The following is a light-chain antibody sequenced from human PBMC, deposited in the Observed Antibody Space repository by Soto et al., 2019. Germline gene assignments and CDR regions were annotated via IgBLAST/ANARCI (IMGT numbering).Light chain of an antibody. Sequence: EIVMTQSSATLSVSPGERATLSCRASQSVRRNLAWYQQKPGQAPRLLIYGGSTRATGIPARFSGSGSGTEFTLTISSLEPEDFAIYYCQQSFSTPITFGPGTRLEIK. CDR2: GGS. CDR1: QSVRRN. V-gene: IGKV3-15*01. CDR3: QQSFSTPIT. J-gene: IGKJ5*01.